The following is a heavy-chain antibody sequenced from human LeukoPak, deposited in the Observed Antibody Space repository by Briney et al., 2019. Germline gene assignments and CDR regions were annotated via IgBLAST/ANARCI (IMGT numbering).Heavy chain of an antibody. D-gene: IGHD1-14*01. CDR2: VFGSGGAS. J-gene: IGHJ4*02. CDR1: GFTFSIHC. Sequence: GRCLRLACAASGFTFSIHCTSWVSQAPGKGLEWVSGVFGSGGASFYADSVKGPFTISIDNSQNTVFLQMGSLRDEETALYYCAKDLRKDGIWDIDYWGQGTLVTVS. CDR3: AKDLRKDGIWDIDY. V-gene: IGHV3-23*01.